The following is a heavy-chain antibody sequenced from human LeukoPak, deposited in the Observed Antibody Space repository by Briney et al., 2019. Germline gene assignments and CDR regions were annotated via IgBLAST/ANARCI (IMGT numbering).Heavy chain of an antibody. D-gene: IGHD5-24*01. CDR1: GGSISIYY. Sequence: SETLSLTCTVSGGSISIYYWSCIRQPPGKGLEWIGYIYYSGSTNYNPSLKSRVTISVDTSKNQFSLKLSSVTAADTAVYYCEKHVGYNPFDYWGQGTLVTVSS. CDR2: IYYSGST. CDR3: EKHVGYNPFDY. V-gene: IGHV4-59*08. J-gene: IGHJ4*02.